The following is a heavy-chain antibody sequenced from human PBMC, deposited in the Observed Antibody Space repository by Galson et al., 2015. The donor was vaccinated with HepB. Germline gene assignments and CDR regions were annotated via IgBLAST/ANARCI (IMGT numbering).Heavy chain of an antibody. Sequence: TLYLTCAVSGGSISRGGYSWSWIRQPPGKGLEWIGYIYHSGTTYYNPSLKSRVTISVDRSKKQFSRKLTSVTVADTAMYYCAREGGVWGQGTTVTVSS. J-gene: IGHJ6*02. CDR1: GGSISRGGYS. CDR3: AREGGV. D-gene: IGHD2-15*01. CDR2: IYHSGTT. V-gene: IGHV4-30-2*01.